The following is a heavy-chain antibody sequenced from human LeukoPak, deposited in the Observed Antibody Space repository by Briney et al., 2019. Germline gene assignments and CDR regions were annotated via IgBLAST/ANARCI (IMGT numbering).Heavy chain of an antibody. CDR2: ISPYSGNT. CDR1: GYTFTSYG. Sequence: ASVKVSCKTSGYTFTSYGLTWVRQAPGQGLEWVVCISPYSGNTNYAQKVQGRDIMTTDTSTSTAYMELRSLRSDDTAMYFCTRVGGYSPSSTGGNAFDIWGQGTMVTVSS. V-gene: IGHV1-18*01. D-gene: IGHD6-6*01. J-gene: IGHJ3*02. CDR3: TRVGGYSPSSTGGNAFDI.